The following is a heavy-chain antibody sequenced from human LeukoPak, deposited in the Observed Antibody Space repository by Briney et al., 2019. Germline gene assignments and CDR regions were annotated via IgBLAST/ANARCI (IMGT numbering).Heavy chain of an antibody. V-gene: IGHV4-59*01. J-gene: IGHJ3*02. Sequence: SETLSLTCTVSGGSISSYYWSWLRQPPGKGLEGIGHIYYSGSTKYNPSLKSRVTISVDTYKNQFSLKLGSVTAADTAVYYCARHSRNTVTTVGAFDIWGQGAMVTVSS. CDR1: GGSISSYY. CDR3: ARHSRNTVTTVGAFDI. CDR2: IYYSGST. D-gene: IGHD4-17*01.